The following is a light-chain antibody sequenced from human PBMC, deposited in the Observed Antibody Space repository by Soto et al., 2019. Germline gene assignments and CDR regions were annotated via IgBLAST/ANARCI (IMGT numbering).Light chain of an antibody. CDR3: GSYEVTNTWV. CDR1: STNVGSSNF. Sequence: QSALTQPASVSGSPGQSITISCTGTSTNVGSSNFVSWYQQYPGKAPRLVIYDGSKRPSGVSIRFSGSKSGNTASLTISGLKTEDEADYYCGSYEVTNTWVFGGGTKLTVL. CDR2: DGS. V-gene: IGLV2-23*01. J-gene: IGLJ2*01.